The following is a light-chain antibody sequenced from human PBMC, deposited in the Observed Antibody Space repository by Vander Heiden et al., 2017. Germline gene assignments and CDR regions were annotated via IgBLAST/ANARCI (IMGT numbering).Light chain of an antibody. CDR3: QSLDRSATVI. Sequence: SYDLPQPPPVLVSPGQTARITCSGDALPKQYGCWYQQKPGQAPVLVIYKDSERPSGIPERLSGSTSGTTVTLTITGVQAEDEADYYCQSLDRSATVIFGGGTKLTVL. CDR1: ALPKQY. V-gene: IGLV3-25*03. CDR2: KDS. J-gene: IGLJ2*01.